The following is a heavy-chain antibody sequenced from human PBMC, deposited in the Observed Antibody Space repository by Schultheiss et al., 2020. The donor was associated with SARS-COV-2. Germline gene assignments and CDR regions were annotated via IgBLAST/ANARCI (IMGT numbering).Heavy chain of an antibody. D-gene: IGHD6-6*01. CDR3: ARAPSSIAAEGAFDI. Sequence: SVKVSCKASGGTFSSYAISWVRQAPGQGLEWMGRIIPIFGIANYAQKFQGRVTITADKSTSTAYMELSSLRSEDTAVYYCARAPSSIAAEGAFDIWGQGTTVTVSS. J-gene: IGHJ3*02. CDR2: IIPIFGIA. V-gene: IGHV1-69*04. CDR1: GGTFSSYA.